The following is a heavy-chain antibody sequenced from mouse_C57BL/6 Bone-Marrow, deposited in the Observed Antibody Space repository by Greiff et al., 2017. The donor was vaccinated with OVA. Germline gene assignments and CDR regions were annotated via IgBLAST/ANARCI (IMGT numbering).Heavy chain of an antibody. Sequence: EVKLVESGGGLVQPGGSLKLSCAASGFTFSDYYMYWVRQTPEKRLAWVAYISNGGGSTYYPDTVQGRFTISRDNAKNTLYLQMSRLKSEDTAMYYCARHDDYDDAWFAYWGQGTLVTVSA. J-gene: IGHJ3*01. CDR2: ISNGGGST. D-gene: IGHD2-4*01. CDR1: GFTFSDYY. CDR3: ARHDDYDDAWFAY. V-gene: IGHV5-12*01.